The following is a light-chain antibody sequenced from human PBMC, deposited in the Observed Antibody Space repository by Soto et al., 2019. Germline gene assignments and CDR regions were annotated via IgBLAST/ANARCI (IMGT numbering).Light chain of an antibody. Sequence: VLTPSPDTLSLPPGERATLSWSASQTIRTHSPWYHHNAGQAPRLIRYGASTRAIGLPGRFSGSGSGTDFTLTISRLEPEDFALYYCQQYGGSPITFGLGTRLEIK. J-gene: IGKJ5*01. CDR2: GAS. CDR3: QQYGGSPIT. V-gene: IGKV3-20*01. CDR1: QTIRTH.